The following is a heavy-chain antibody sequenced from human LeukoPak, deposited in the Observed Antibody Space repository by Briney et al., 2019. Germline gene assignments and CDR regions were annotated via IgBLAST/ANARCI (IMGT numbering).Heavy chain of an antibody. D-gene: IGHD1-26*01. Sequence: APVKVSCKASGYTFTGYYMHWVRQAPGQGLEWMGWINPNSGGTNYAQKFQGRVTMTRDTSISTAYMELSRLRSDDTAVYYCARQRRDSGSYYFDYWGQGTLVTVSS. J-gene: IGHJ4*02. V-gene: IGHV1-2*02. CDR3: ARQRRDSGSYYFDY. CDR1: GYTFTGYY. CDR2: INPNSGGT.